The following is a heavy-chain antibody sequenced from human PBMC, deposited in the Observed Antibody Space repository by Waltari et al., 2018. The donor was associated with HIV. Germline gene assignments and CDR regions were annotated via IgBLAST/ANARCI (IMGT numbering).Heavy chain of an antibody. J-gene: IGHJ4*02. D-gene: IGHD1-26*01. V-gene: IGHV4-39*01. Sequence: QLQLQESGPGLVKPSETLSLTCTVSGVSISNTLYYWCWIRQPPGKGLEWIGTIYYSGSTYYNPSLKSRVTISVDTSENQFSLKLSSVTAADTAVYSCARHKRTIGLDSWGQGTLVTVSS. CDR1: GVSISNTLYY. CDR2: IYYSGST. CDR3: ARHKRTIGLDS.